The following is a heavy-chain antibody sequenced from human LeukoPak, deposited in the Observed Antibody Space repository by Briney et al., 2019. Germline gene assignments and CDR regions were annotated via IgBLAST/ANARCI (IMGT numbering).Heavy chain of an antibody. D-gene: IGHD4-17*01. CDR2: IYYSGST. J-gene: IGHJ4*02. V-gene: IGHV4-31*03. CDR1: GGSISSGGYY. Sequence: SETLSLTCTVSGGSISSGGYYWSWIRQHPGKGLEWIGYIYYSGSTYYNPSLKSRVTISVDTSKNQFSLKLSSVTAADTAVYYCARETQSYGDYGDGFDYWGQGTLVTVSS. CDR3: ARETQSYGDYGDGFDY.